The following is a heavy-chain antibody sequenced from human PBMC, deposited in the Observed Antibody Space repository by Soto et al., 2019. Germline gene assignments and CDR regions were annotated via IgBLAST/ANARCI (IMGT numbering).Heavy chain of an antibody. Sequence: EVQLLESGGGLVQPGGSLRLSCAASGFTFSSNAMSWLRQAPGKALEWVSSIGGSGGSTYYADSVKGRFTISRDNSNNMLYLQRNSQRAKDAAVYYCTRRATSSRWYGCFDAWGQGTMVTVS. D-gene: IGHD6-13*01. J-gene: IGHJ5*02. CDR3: TRRATSSRWYGCFDA. CDR2: IGGSGGST. V-gene: IGHV3-23*01. CDR1: GFTFSSNA.